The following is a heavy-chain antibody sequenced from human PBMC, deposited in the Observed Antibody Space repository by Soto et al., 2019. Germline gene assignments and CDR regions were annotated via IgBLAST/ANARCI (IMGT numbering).Heavy chain of an antibody. CDR3: AKEGFNTTMAAGYVDY. CDR1: GFTFRDSG. Sequence: GGSLRLSCAASGFTFRDSGMHWVRQAPGKGLEWVADISSDGSIKFYGDSMKGRFTVSRDNSKNTVYLQMNSLRREDTALYYCAKEGFNTTMAAGYVDYWGQGTLVTVSS. CDR2: ISSDGSIK. D-gene: IGHD5-18*01. V-gene: IGHV3-30*18. J-gene: IGHJ4*02.